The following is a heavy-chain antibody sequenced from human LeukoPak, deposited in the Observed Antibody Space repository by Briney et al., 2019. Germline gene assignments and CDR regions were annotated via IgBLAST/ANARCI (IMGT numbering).Heavy chain of an antibody. CDR3: ARGRAHELHSGWYLPFDY. V-gene: IGHV3-21*01. CDR1: GFTFSSYS. J-gene: IGHJ4*02. Sequence: GGSLRLSCAASGFTFSSYSMNWVRQAPGKGLEWVSSISISSSYRYYADSVKGRFTIPRDNAKNSLYVQMNSLRAEDTAVYYCARGRAHELHSGWYLPFDYWGQGTLVTVSS. D-gene: IGHD6-19*01. CDR2: ISISSSYR.